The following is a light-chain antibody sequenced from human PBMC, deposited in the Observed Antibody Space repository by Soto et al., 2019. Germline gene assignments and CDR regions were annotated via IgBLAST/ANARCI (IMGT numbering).Light chain of an antibody. CDR2: AAS. CDR1: QSINSY. V-gene: IGKV1-39*01. Sequence: DIQMTQSPSSLSASVGDRVTITCRASQSINSYLNWYRQKPGKAPKLLIYAASSLQSGVPSRFSGSGSGTDFPLTTSSMQPEDFATYYCQQNYSTPYTFGQGTKLEIK. CDR3: QQNYSTPYT. J-gene: IGKJ2*01.